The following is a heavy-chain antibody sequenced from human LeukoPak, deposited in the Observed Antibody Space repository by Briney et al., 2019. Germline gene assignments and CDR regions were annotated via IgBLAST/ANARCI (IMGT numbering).Heavy chain of an antibody. V-gene: IGHV4-59*12. D-gene: IGHD6-13*01. CDR1: GGSISSYY. CDR3: ARVYSSSWYLTGWDYFDY. J-gene: IGHJ4*02. CDR2: IYYSGST. Sequence: KPSETLSLTCTVSGGSISSYYWSWIRQPPGKGLEWIGYIYYSGSTNYNPSLKSRVTISVDTSKNQFSLELSSVTAADTAVYYCARVYSSSWYLTGWDYFDYWGQGTLVTVSS.